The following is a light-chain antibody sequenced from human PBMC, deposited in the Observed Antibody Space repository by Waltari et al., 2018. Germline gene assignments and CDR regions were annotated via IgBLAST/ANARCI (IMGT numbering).Light chain of an antibody. CDR2: GNN. Sequence: SVLTQPPSVSGAPGPRITIPCTGSPPHLGADYDLHWYQQLPATAPNVLIYGNNNRPSGVPDRFSGSKSGTPASLAITGLQAEDEADYYCQSYDNRLSVVAFGGWTKRTVL. CDR3: QSYDNRLSVVA. V-gene: IGLV1-40*01. CDR1: PPHLGADYD. J-gene: IGLJ2*01.